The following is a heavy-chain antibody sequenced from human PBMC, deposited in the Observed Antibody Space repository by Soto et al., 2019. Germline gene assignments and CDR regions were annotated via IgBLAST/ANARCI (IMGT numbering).Heavy chain of an antibody. CDR3: AKGPWGGNGIDY. D-gene: IGHD3-16*01. Sequence: EVQLLESGGGLVQPGGSLRLSCAASGFTFSSYAMSWVRQAPGKGLEWVSAISGSGGSTYYADSVKGRFTISRDNSKNTLYLQRNSLRAEDTAVYYCAKGPWGGNGIDYWGQGTLVTVSS. V-gene: IGHV3-23*01. CDR1: GFTFSSYA. J-gene: IGHJ4*02. CDR2: ISGSGGST.